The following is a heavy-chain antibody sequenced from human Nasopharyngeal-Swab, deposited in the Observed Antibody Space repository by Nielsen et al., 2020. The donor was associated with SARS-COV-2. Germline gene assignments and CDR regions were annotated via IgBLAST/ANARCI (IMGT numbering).Heavy chain of an antibody. CDR3: ARVLGYCSSTSCPFDY. D-gene: IGHD2-2*01. CDR2: FDPEDGET. V-gene: IGHV1-24*01. J-gene: IGHJ4*02. CDR1: GYTLTELS. Sequence: ASVKVSCKVSGYTLTELSMHWVRQAPGKGLEWMGGFDPEDGETIYEQKFQGRVTMTEDTSTDTAYMELSSLRSEDTAVYYCARVLGYCSSTSCPFDYWGQGTLVTVSS.